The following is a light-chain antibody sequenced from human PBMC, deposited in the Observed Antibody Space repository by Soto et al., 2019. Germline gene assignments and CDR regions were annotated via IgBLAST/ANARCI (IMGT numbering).Light chain of an antibody. V-gene: IGKV1-39*01. CDR1: QSIGTY. Sequence: DIQMTQSPSSMSASVGDRVTITCRASQSIGTYLNWYQQTKGKAPKLLIYDASSLQSGVPSRFSGSYSGTDFTLPISSLQPEDFETYYCQQSDRNPPTFGQGTKVDIK. J-gene: IGKJ1*01. CDR2: DAS. CDR3: QQSDRNPPT.